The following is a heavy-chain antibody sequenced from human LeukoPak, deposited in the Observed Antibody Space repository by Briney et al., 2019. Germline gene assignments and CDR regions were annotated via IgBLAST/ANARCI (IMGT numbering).Heavy chain of an antibody. CDR2: ISSSSSYI. Sequence: PGGSLRLSCAASGFTFSSYSMNWVRQAPGKGLEWVPFISSSSSYIYYADSVKGRFTISRDNAKNSLYLQMNSLRAEDTAVYYCAELGITMIGGVWGKGTTVTISS. V-gene: IGHV3-21*01. D-gene: IGHD3-10*02. J-gene: IGHJ6*04. CDR1: GFTFSSYS. CDR3: AELGITMIGGV.